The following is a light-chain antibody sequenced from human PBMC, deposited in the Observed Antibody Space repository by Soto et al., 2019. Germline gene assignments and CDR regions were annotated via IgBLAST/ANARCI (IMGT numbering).Light chain of an antibody. CDR3: QQYNKWPWT. V-gene: IGKV3-15*01. CDR2: GAS. J-gene: IGKJ1*01. Sequence: EIMMTQSPGSLSVSPEETSTLSCVASQSLNTDLAWYQQKPGQAPRLLLYGASTRATGISTRFSGGGSGTEFTLTINNLQSEDFAIYYCQQYNKWPWTFGQGTKV. CDR1: QSLNTD.